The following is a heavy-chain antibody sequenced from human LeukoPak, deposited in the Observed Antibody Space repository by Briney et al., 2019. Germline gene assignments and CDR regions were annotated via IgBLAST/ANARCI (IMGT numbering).Heavy chain of an antibody. Sequence: SETLSLTCAVYGGSFSGYYWSWIRQPPGKGLEWIGEINHSGSTNYNPSLKSRVTISVDTSKNQFSLKLSSVTAADTAVYYCARASLTGYCKYYYYYGMDVWGQGTTVTVSS. CDR3: ARASLTGYCKYYYYYGMDV. V-gene: IGHV4-34*01. J-gene: IGHJ6*02. CDR1: GGSFSGYY. CDR2: INHSGST. D-gene: IGHD3-9*01.